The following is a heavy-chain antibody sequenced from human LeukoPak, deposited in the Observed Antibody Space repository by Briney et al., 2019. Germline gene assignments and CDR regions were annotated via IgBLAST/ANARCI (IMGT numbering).Heavy chain of an antibody. CDR3: TRDGFGELFPPIYYYYYMDV. J-gene: IGHJ6*03. D-gene: IGHD3-10*01. CDR2: IRSKAYGGTT. CDR1: GFTFGDYA. V-gene: IGHV3-49*04. Sequence: GGSLRLSCTASGFTFGDYAMSWVRQAPGKGLEWVGFIRSKAYGGTTEYAASVKGRFTISRDDSKSIAYLQMNSLKTEDTAVYYCTRDGFGELFPPIYYYYYMDVCGKGTTVTISS.